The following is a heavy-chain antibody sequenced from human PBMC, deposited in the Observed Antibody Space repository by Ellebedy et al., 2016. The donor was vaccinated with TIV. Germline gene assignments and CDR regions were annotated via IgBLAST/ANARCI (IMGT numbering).Heavy chain of an antibody. CDR3: ARGGRGSSSWEFDY. V-gene: IGHV1-8*01. CDR1: GYTFTSYD. D-gene: IGHD6-13*01. CDR2: TNPNSGNT. Sequence: AASVKVSCKASGYTFTSYDINWVRQFTGQGLEWMGWTNPNSGNTGYAQKFQGRVTMTRKTSISTAYMELSSLRSEDTAVYYCARGGRGSSSWEFDYWGQGTLVTVSS. J-gene: IGHJ4*02.